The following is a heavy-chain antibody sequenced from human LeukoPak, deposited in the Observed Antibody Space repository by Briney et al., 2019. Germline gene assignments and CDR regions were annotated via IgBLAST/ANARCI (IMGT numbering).Heavy chain of an antibody. D-gene: IGHD1-7*01. V-gene: IGHV3-30*03. J-gene: IGHJ4*02. CDR3: APGGRTGTTVPFDY. CDR1: GFTFSSYG. Sequence: PGRSLRLSCAASGFTFSSYGMHWVRQAPGKGLEWVAVISYDGSNKYYADSVKGRFTISRDNSKNTLYLQMNSLRAEDTAVYYCAPGGRTGTTVPFDYWGQGTLVTVSS. CDR2: ISYDGSNK.